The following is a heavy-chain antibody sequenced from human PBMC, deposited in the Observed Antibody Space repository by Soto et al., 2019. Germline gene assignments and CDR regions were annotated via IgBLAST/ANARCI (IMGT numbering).Heavy chain of an antibody. CDR1: GITFSTYA. CDR2: ITSSGDT. CDR3: AKGRTSGWYEWDY. J-gene: IGHJ4*02. V-gene: IGHV3-23*01. D-gene: IGHD6-19*01. Sequence: EVQLLESGGDSVQPGGSLRLSCAASGITFSTYAMSWVRQAPGKGLEWVSSITSSGDTFYADSVKGRFTISRDNSKNTLYVQMNSLRAEDTAVYYCAKGRTSGWYEWDYWGQGDLVTVSS.